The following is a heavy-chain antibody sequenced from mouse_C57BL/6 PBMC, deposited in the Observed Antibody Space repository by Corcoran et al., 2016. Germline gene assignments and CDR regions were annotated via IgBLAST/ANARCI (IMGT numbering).Heavy chain of an antibody. D-gene: IGHD3-3*01. Sequence: QVQLQQSGAELVRPGASVTLSCKASGYTFNDYEMHWVKQTPVHGLEWIGAIDPETGGTAYNQKFKGKAILTADKSSSTAYMELRSLTSEDSAVYYWTRKGWARDVRYYSRDYWGQGTSVTVSS. V-gene: IGHV1-15*01. CDR1: GYTFNDYE. CDR2: IDPETGGT. J-gene: IGHJ4*01. CDR3: TRKGWARDVRYYSRDY.